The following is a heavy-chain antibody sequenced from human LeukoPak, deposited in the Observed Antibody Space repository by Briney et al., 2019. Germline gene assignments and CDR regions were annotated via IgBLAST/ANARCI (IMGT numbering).Heavy chain of an antibody. J-gene: IGHJ4*02. CDR1: GFTVSSNY. CDR2: IYSGGST. D-gene: IGHD3-22*01. CDR3: AKEMGYYDSSGSSYFDY. V-gene: IGHV3-53*05. Sequence: PGGSLRLSCAASGFTVSSNYMNWVRQAPGKGLEWVSVIYSGGSTYYADSVKGRFTISRDNSKNTLYLQMNSLRAEDTAVYYCAKEMGYYDSSGSSYFDYWGQGTLVTVSS.